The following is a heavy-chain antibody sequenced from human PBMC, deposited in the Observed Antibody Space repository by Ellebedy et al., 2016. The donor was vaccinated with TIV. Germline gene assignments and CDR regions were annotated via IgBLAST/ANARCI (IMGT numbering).Heavy chain of an antibody. CDR2: IKEDGSEE. J-gene: IGHJ3*01. D-gene: IGHD2-8*02. V-gene: IGHV3-7*01. CDR3: ARGGTAGGFDV. Sequence: GESLKISCAASGFIFSSHWMSWVRQVPGKGLEWVANIKEDGSEEYYGDSVKGRCTIFRDNDKNSLNLQMVSLRAEDTAVYYCARGGTAGGFDVWGQGTMVTVSS. CDR1: GFIFSSHW.